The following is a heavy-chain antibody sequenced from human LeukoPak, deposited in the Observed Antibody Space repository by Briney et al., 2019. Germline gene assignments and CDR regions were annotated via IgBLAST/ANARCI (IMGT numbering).Heavy chain of an antibody. CDR1: GFTFSDYW. CDR2: INTSGSST. D-gene: IGHD6-19*01. V-gene: IGHV3-74*03. Sequence: GGSLRLSCAASGFTFSDYWMHWVRQVPGKGLVWVSRINTSGSSTTYADSVKGRFTISRDNAKNTLYLQMDSLRAEDTAIYYCAKMGGSGIAVAGPNYWGQGTLVTVSS. J-gene: IGHJ4*02. CDR3: AKMGGSGIAVAGPNY.